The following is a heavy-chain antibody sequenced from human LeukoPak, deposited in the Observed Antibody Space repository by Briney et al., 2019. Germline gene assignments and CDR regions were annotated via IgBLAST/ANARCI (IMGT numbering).Heavy chain of an antibody. CDR2: ISSSGSI. J-gene: IGHJ4*02. Sequence: GGSLRLSCAASGFTFSDNYMSWIRQAPGKGLEWVSYISSSGSIYYADSVKGRFTISRDNAKNSLYLQMNSLRAEDTAVYYCARDFRFLEDYWGQGTLVTVSS. D-gene: IGHD3-3*01. V-gene: IGHV3-11*04. CDR1: GFTFSDNY. CDR3: ARDFRFLEDY.